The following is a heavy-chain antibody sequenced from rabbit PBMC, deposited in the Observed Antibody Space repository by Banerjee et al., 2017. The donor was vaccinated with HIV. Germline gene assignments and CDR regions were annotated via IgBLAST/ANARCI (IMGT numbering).Heavy chain of an antibody. Sequence: QEQLVESGGGLVQPEGSLTLTCTASGFSFSSKYWIYWVRQAPGKGLEWIAYIDAGSSGSTYYASWAKGRFTISKTSSTTVTLQMTSLTAADTATYFCARQADATDWTFNLWGPGTLVTVS. CDR3: ARQADATDWTFNL. V-gene: IGHV1S45*01. J-gene: IGHJ4*01. CDR1: GFSFSSKYW. D-gene: IGHD6-1*01. CDR2: IDAGSSGST.